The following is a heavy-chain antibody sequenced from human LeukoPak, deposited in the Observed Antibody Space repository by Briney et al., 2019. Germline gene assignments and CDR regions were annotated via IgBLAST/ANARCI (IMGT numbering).Heavy chain of an antibody. CDR1: GGSFSGYY. V-gene: IGHV4-34*01. CDR3: ARALGYCSSTSCPPPYYFDY. Sequence: SETLSLTCAVYGGSFSGYYWSWIRQPPGKGLEWIGEINHSGSTNYNPSLKSRVTISVDTSKNQCSLKPSSVTAADTAVYYCARALGYCSSTSCPPPYYFDYWGQGTLVTVSS. J-gene: IGHJ4*02. CDR2: INHSGST. D-gene: IGHD2-2*01.